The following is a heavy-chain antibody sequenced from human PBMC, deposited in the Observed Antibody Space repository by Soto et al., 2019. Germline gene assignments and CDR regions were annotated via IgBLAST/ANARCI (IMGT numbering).Heavy chain of an antibody. J-gene: IGHJ3*01. V-gene: IGHV3-21*01. Sequence: EVQLVESGGGPVKPGGSLRLSCAASGFTFSNYDVNWVRQAPGMGLEWVSCISSSSSYIYYADSVRGRFTISRDNAKNSLYLQMNSLRAEDTAVYYCSIRPVDLWGQGTMVTVSS. CDR1: GFTFSNYD. CDR3: SIRPVDL. CDR2: ISSSSSYI.